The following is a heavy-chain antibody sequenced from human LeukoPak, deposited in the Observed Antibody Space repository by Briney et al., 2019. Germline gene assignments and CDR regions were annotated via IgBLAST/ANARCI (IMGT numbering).Heavy chain of an antibody. J-gene: IGHJ4*02. D-gene: IGHD3-16*01. CDR1: GYTFTGYF. CDR2: INPNRVDT. CDR3: ARVWDLRERPFDY. Sequence: GASVKVSCKASGYTFTGYFIHWVRQAPGQGLEWMGWINPNRVDTNYAQKFQGRVSMTRDTSARTAYLEVSSLRSDDTAVYYCARVWDLRERPFDYWGQGTLVTVSS. V-gene: IGHV1-2*02.